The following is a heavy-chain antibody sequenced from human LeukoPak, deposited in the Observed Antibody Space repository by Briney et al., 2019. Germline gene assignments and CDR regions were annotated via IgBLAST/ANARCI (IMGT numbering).Heavy chain of an antibody. Sequence: VGSLRLSCAGSRFTFSSYSMNWLGQAPGNGLKWVSSINSSSSYIYYADSVKGRFTISRDNAKNSLYLQMNSLRAEDTAVYYCARDPRWGSEDEEAPYCSWGQGTLVTVSS. D-gene: IGHD3-16*01. J-gene: IGHJ5*02. CDR2: INSSSSYI. CDR3: ARDPRWGSEDEEAPYCS. CDR1: RFTFSSYS. V-gene: IGHV3-21*01.